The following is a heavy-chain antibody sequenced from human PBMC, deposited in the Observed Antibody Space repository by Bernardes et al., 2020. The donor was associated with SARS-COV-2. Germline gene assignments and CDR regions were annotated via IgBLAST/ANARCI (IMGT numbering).Heavy chain of an antibody. CDR3: ARAISGGYCNDAACYLYGVDV. J-gene: IGHJ6*02. CDR2: ISSDGSNN. Sequence: GGSLRLSCAASGFTFSGYGMHWVRQAPGKGLEWVAVISSDGSNNYYVDSVKGRFTISRDNSKNTLYLQMNTLRGEDTALYYCARAISGGYCNDAACYLYGVDVWGQGTTVTVSS. D-gene: IGHD2-15*01. V-gene: IGHV3-30-3*01. CDR1: GFTFSGYG.